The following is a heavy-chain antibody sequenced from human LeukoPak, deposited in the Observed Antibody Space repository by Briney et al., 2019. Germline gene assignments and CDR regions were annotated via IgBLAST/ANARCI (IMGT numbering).Heavy chain of an antibody. J-gene: IGHJ3*02. CDR3: ARDQGGYYYGSGSYYKGAFDI. D-gene: IGHD3-10*01. CDR2: ISDSGGRT. V-gene: IGHV3-23*01. Sequence: GGSLRLSCAASGFTFSSYAMSWVRQAPGKGLEWVSAISDSGGRTYYADSVKGRFTISRDNSKKMLYLQMNSLRAEDTAVYYCARDQGGYYYGSGSYYKGAFDIWGQGTMVTVSS. CDR1: GFTFSSYA.